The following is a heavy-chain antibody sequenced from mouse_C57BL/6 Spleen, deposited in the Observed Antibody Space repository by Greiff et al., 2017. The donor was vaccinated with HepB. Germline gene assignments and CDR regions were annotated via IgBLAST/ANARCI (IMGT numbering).Heavy chain of an antibody. CDR1: GYSFTGYY. Sequence: EVQLQQSGPELVKPGASVKISCKASGYSFTGYYMNWVKQSPEKSLEWIGEINPSTGGTTYNQKFKDKATLTVDKSSSTAYMQLKSLTSEDSAVYYCARCDYDRNWYFDVWGTGTTVTVSS. D-gene: IGHD2-4*01. V-gene: IGHV1-42*01. CDR3: ARCDYDRNWYFDV. CDR2: INPSTGGT. J-gene: IGHJ1*03.